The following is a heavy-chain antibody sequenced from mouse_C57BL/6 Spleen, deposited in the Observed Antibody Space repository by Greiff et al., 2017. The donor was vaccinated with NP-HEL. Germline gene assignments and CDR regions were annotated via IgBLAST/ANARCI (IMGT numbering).Heavy chain of an antibody. CDR3: ARSWYYGSRYYFDY. Sequence: QVQLQQPGAELVMPGASVKLSCKASGYTFTSYWMHWVKQRPGQGLEWIGEIDPSDSYTNYNQKFKGKSTLTVDKSSSTAYMQLSSLTSEDSAVYYCARSWYYGSRYYFDYWGQGTTLTVSS. V-gene: IGHV1-69*01. J-gene: IGHJ2*01. D-gene: IGHD1-1*01. CDR1: GYTFTSYW. CDR2: IDPSDSYT.